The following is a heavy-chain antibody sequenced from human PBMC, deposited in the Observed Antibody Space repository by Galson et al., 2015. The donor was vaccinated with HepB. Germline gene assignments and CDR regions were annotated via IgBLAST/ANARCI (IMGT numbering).Heavy chain of an antibody. CDR2: ISSSSGFI. J-gene: IGHJ6*02. V-gene: IGHV3-21*01. Sequence: SLRLSCAASGFTFSSYSMSWVRQAPGKGLEWVSSISSSSGFIYYVDSVKGRFTISRDNAKSSLDLQMNSLRVEDTAVYYCARGRFRRSGWFDYYDMDVWGQGTTVTVSS. CDR3: ARGRFRRSGWFDYYDMDV. CDR1: GFTFSSYS. D-gene: IGHD6-19*01.